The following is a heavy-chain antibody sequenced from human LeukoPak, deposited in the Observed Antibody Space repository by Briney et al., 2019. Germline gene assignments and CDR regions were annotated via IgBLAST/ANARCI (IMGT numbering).Heavy chain of an antibody. Sequence: PGGSLRLSCAASGFTFSSYSMNWVRQAPGKGLEWVSSTTSSSSYIYYADSVKGRFTISRDNAKNSLYLQMNSLRAEDTAVYYCARHVVAVGFDYWGQGTLVTVSS. D-gene: IGHD3-22*01. V-gene: IGHV3-21*01. CDR3: ARHVVAVGFDY. CDR2: TTSSSSYI. J-gene: IGHJ4*02. CDR1: GFTFSSYS.